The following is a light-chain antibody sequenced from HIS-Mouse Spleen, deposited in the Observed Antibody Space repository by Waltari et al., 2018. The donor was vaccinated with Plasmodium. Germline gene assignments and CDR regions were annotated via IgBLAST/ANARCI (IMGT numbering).Light chain of an antibody. Sequence: EILLTQSPATLSLSLGERATFSCRASKSVSSYLAWYQQKPSQAPRLLMYDASHRATGIPAMFSGSGSGTDFTLTISSLEPEDFAVYYCQQRSNWLLTFGGGTKVEIK. CDR1: KSVSSY. CDR3: QQRSNWLLT. V-gene: IGKV3-11*01. J-gene: IGKJ4*02. CDR2: DAS.